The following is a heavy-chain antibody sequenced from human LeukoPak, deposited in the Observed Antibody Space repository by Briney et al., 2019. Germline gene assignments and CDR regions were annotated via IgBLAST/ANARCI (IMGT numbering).Heavy chain of an antibody. CDR2: ISYDGSNK. J-gene: IGHJ4*02. Sequence: GGSLRLPCAASGFTFSSYGMHWVRQAPGKGLEWVAVISYDGSNKYYADSVKGRFTISRDNSKNTLYLQMNSLRAEDTAVYYCAKDLPPDYGDYYFDYWGQGTLVTVSS. CDR3: AKDLPPDYGDYYFDY. CDR1: GFTFSSYG. D-gene: IGHD4-17*01. V-gene: IGHV3-30*18.